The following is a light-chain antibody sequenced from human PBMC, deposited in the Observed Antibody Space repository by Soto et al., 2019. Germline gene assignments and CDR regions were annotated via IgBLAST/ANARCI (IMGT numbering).Light chain of an antibody. J-gene: IGLJ1*01. V-gene: IGLV2-11*01. CDR3: CSYAGSYTHYV. CDR2: DVS. Sequence: QSALTQPRSVSGSPGQSITISCTGTSSDVGGYNYVSWYRQHPGKAPKLMIYDVSKRPSGAPDRFSGSKSGNTASLTISGLQAEDEADYYCCSYAGSYTHYVFGTGTQLTVL. CDR1: SSDVGGYNY.